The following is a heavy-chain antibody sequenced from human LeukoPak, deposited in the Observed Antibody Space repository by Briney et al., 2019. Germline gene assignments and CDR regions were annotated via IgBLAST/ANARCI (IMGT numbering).Heavy chain of an antibody. CDR2: ITAGNGNT. CDR1: GYNFRNYG. V-gene: IGHV1-18*01. CDR3: ARDSAHGYSYGYNAFDI. J-gene: IGHJ3*02. D-gene: IGHD5-18*01. Sequence: ASVKVSCKASGYNFRNYGIGWVRQAPRQGLEWMGWITAGNGNTNYAQKVQGRVTMTTDTSTSTAYMELRSLRSDDTAVYFCARDSAHGYSYGYNAFDIWGQGTMVTVSS.